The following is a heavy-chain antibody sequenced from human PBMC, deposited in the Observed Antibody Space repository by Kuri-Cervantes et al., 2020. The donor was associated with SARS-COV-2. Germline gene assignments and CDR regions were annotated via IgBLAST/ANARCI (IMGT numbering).Heavy chain of an antibody. Sequence: GESLKISCTASGFIFSDYYMTWIRQAPGKGLEWVSNIGPSGTTKYYADSVKGRFTISRDNAKNSLYLQMSSLRAEDTAVYYCARNDFWSGYYFDYWGQGTLVTVSS. CDR1: GFIFSDYY. J-gene: IGHJ4*02. D-gene: IGHD3-3*01. V-gene: IGHV3-11*04. CDR3: ARNDFWSGYYFDY. CDR2: IGPSGTTK.